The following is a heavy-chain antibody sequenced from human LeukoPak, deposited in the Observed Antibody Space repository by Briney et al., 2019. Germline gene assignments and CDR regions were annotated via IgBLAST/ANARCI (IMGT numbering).Heavy chain of an antibody. CDR2: ISAYNGNT. J-gene: IGHJ4*02. D-gene: IGHD6-19*01. V-gene: IGHV1-18*01. CDR3: ARREQWLVGDDY. CDR1: GYSFTSYD. Sequence: ASVKVSCKASGYSFTSYDINWVRQATGQGLEWMGWISAYNGNTNYAQKLQGRVTMTTDTSTSTAYMELRSLRSDDTAVYYCARREQWLVGDDYWGQGTLVTVSS.